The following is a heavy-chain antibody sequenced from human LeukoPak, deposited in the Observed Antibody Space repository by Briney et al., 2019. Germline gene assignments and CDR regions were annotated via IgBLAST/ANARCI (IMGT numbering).Heavy chain of an antibody. J-gene: IGHJ4*02. CDR2: IRSKAYGRTT. D-gene: IGHD3-3*01. V-gene: IGHV3-49*04. Sequence: GGSLRLSCTASGFTFGGYTMSWVRQAPGKGLEWVAFIRSKAYGRTTGYAASVKGRFTISRNDSRSIAYLQMNSLKTEHTAVYYCTRGPFWSGHIFDYWGQGTLVTVSS. CDR1: GFTFGGYT. CDR3: TRGPFWSGHIFDY.